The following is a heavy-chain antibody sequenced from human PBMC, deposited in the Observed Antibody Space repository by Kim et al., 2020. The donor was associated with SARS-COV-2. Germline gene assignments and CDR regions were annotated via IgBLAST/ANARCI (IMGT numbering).Heavy chain of an antibody. CDR1: GFSFRDYS. D-gene: IGHD2-2*01. CDR3: ARGDRALVPRTCYYFY. CDR2: ISYAGTNE. Sequence: GGSLRLSCTASGFSFRDYSMHWVRQAPGKGLEWVAFISYAGTNEQYRDSVKGRFTISRDNSKNTLNLQMNSLRVEDTAVYYCARGDRALVPRTCYYFY. J-gene: IGHJ6*03. V-gene: IGHV3-30*04.